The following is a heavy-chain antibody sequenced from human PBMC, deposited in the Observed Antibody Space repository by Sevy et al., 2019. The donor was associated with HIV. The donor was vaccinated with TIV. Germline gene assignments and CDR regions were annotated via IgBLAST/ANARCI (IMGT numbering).Heavy chain of an antibody. CDR3: ARPRANYVDHYFFYAMDV. CDR1: GFAFSNYYA. V-gene: IGHV3-30-3*01. CDR2: ISYDGSDE. Sequence: GGSLRLSCAASGFAFSNYYAMHWVRQARGKGLEWVELISYDGSDEYYADSVKGRFTISRDNFKNTLYLQMNSLTTEDTAVYYCARPRANYVDHYFFYAMDVWGQGTTVTVSS. J-gene: IGHJ6*02. D-gene: IGHD4-17*01.